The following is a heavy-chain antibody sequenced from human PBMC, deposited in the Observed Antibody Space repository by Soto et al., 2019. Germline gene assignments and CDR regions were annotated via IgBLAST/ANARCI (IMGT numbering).Heavy chain of an antibody. CDR1: GGSFSGYY. D-gene: IGHD6-13*01. CDR3: ARGGGIAAAPRYFDY. V-gene: IGHV4-34*01. J-gene: IGHJ4*02. Sequence: QVQLQQWGAGLLKPSETLSLTCAVYGGSFSGYYWSWIRQPPGKGLEWIGEINHSGSTNYNPSLKRRVTISVDTSKNQCSLKLSSVTAADTAVYYCARGGGIAAAPRYFDYWGQGTLVTVSS. CDR2: INHSGST.